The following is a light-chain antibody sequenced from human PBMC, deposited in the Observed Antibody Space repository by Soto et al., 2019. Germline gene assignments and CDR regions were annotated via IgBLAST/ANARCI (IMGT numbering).Light chain of an antibody. CDR1: STDVGSYNL. Sequence: QSALTQPASVSGSPGQSITISCTGTSTDVGSYNLVSWYQQHPGKAPKLMIFEVIKRPSGVSNRFSGSRSGNTASLTISGLQAEDEADYYCCSYAGSRDYVFGTGTKVTVL. CDR2: EVI. CDR3: CSYAGSRDYV. V-gene: IGLV2-23*02. J-gene: IGLJ1*01.